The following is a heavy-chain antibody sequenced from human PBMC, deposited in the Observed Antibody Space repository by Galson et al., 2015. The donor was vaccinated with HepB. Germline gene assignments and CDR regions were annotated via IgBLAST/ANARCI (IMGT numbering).Heavy chain of an antibody. J-gene: IGHJ5*02. V-gene: IGHV1-69*13. CDR2: IIPIFATS. Sequence: SVKVSCKASGGTFSSYGISWVRQAPGQGLEWMGGIIPIFATSNYAQKFRARVTITADESTGTAYMELSSLRSEDTAFYYCARTSRGGGYFHYNWFDPWGQGTLVTVSS. CDR1: GGTFSSYG. D-gene: IGHD3-22*01. CDR3: ARTSRGGGYFHYNWFDP.